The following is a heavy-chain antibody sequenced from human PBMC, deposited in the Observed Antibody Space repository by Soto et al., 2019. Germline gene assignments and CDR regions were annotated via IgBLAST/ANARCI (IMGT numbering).Heavy chain of an antibody. D-gene: IGHD1-20*01. Sequence: LRLSCAASEFTFDKYYMTWVRQAPGKGPEWVANIKPDGSEQYYVDSVKGRFTISRDNANNSLYLQMSSLRAEDTAVYFCARGNWNYYYGFDVWGQGTTVTVSS. CDR1: EFTFDKYY. CDR2: IKPDGSEQ. J-gene: IGHJ6*02. CDR3: ARGNWNYYYGFDV. V-gene: IGHV3-7*01.